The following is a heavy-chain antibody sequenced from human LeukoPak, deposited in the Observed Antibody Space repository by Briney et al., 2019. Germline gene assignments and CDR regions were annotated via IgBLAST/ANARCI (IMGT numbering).Heavy chain of an antibody. D-gene: IGHD6-6*01. V-gene: IGHV3-23*01. CDR2: ISGSGGST. Sequence: GWSLRLSCAASGFTFSSYAMSGVRQPPAKGLEWVSLISGSGGSTYYADSVKGRFTISRDNSKNTLYLQMNSLRVEDTAVYYCAKGNIAARQDIMDVWGQGTTVTVSS. CDR1: GFTFSSYA. J-gene: IGHJ6*02. CDR3: AKGNIAARQDIMDV.